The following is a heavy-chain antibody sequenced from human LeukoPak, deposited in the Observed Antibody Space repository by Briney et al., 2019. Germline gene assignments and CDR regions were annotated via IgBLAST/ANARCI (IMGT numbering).Heavy chain of an antibody. D-gene: IGHD3-3*01. Sequence: SETLSLTCAVYGGSFSGYYWSWIRQPPGKGLEWMGEINHSGSTNYNPSLKSRVTISVDTSKNQFSLKLSSVTAADTAVYYCARTRITIFGVVTDAFDIWGQGTMVTVSS. V-gene: IGHV4-34*01. CDR3: ARTRITIFGVVTDAFDI. CDR2: INHSGST. J-gene: IGHJ3*02. CDR1: GGSFSGYY.